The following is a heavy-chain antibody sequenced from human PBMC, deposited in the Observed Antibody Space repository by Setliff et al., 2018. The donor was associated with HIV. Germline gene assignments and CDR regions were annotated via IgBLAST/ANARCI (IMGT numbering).Heavy chain of an antibody. D-gene: IGHD3-10*01. V-gene: IGHV4-61*02. CDR2: IYTSGST. Sequence: LSLTCTVSGDSISSDNYYWSWIRQPAGKGLEWIGRIYTSGSTNYTPSLKSRVTISIDKSKNQLSLKLSSVTAADTAVYYCAIGLPFPFRGEIPGSWFDPWGQGTLVTVSS. CDR1: GDSISSDNYY. J-gene: IGHJ5*02. CDR3: AIGLPFPFRGEIPGSWFDP.